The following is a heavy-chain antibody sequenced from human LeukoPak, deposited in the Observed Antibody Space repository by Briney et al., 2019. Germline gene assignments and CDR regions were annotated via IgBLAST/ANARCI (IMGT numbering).Heavy chain of an antibody. J-gene: IGHJ4*02. D-gene: IGHD2-8*01. Sequence: GSLRLSCAASGFTFSSYGMHWVRQAPGKGLEWVAFIRYDGSNKYYADSVKGRFTISRDNSKNTLYLQMNSLRAEDTAVYYCAKDAGYCTNGVCFYFDYWGQGTLVTVSS. CDR1: GFTFSSYG. CDR2: IRYDGSNK. CDR3: AKDAGYCTNGVCFYFDY. V-gene: IGHV3-30*02.